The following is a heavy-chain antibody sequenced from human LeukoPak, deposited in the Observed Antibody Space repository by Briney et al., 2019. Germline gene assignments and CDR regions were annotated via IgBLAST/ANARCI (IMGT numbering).Heavy chain of an antibody. D-gene: IGHD2-8*01. CDR3: ARIVYPYGMDV. V-gene: IGHV1-46*01. J-gene: IGHJ6*04. CDR1: GYTFTSYY. CDR2: INPSGGST. Sequence: ASVKVSCKASGYTFTSYYMYWVRQAPGQGLEWMGIINPSGGSTSYAQKFQGRVTTTRDTSTSTVYMELRSLRSEDTAVYYCARIVYPYGMDVWGKGTTVTVSS.